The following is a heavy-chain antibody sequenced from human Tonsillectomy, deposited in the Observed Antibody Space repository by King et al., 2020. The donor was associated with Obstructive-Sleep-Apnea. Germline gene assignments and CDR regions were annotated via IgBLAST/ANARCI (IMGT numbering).Heavy chain of an antibody. Sequence: VQLQQWGAGLLKPSETLSLTCAVYVGSFSGYYWSWIRQPPGKGLEWIGEIIHSGSTNYNPSLKSRVTISVDTSKNQFSLKLSSVTAADTAVYYCARGIAAAGEGGYYFDYWGQGTLVTVSS. V-gene: IGHV4-34*01. CDR2: IIHSGST. CDR3: ARGIAAAGEGGYYFDY. J-gene: IGHJ4*02. D-gene: IGHD6-13*01. CDR1: VGSFSGYY.